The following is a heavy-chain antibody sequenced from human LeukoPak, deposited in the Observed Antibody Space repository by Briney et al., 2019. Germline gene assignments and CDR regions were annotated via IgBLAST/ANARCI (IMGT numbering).Heavy chain of an antibody. Sequence: SETLSLTCAVYGGSFSGCYWSWIRQPPGKGLEWIGEINHSGSTNYNPSLKSRVTISVDTSKNQFSLKLSSVTAADTAVYYCARRRWGSGWPPDYWGQGTLVTVSS. J-gene: IGHJ4*02. CDR1: GGSFSGCY. D-gene: IGHD6-19*01. V-gene: IGHV4-34*01. CDR2: INHSGST. CDR3: ARRRWGSGWPPDY.